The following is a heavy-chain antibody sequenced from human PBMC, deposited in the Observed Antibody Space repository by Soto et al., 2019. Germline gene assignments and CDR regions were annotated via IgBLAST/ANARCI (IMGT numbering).Heavy chain of an antibody. V-gene: IGHV3-48*03. D-gene: IGHD1-26*01. CDR1: GFTFSSFE. CDR3: ARAFSGSYYRYFQN. CDR2: ISNSGNTI. J-gene: IGHJ1*01. Sequence: HPGGSLRLSCAASGFTFSSFEMNWVRQAPGKGPEWVSYISNSGNTIKYAGSVKGRFTISRDNAKNSLYLQMNSLRGEDTAVYYCARAFSGSYYRYFQNWGQGTLVTVSS.